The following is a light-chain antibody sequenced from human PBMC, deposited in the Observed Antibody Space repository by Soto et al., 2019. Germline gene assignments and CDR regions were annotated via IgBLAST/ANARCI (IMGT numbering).Light chain of an antibody. CDR1: RSVSSNY. CDR2: RAS. CDR3: QHYGSSPRT. J-gene: IGKJ1*01. V-gene: IGKV3-20*01. Sequence: EIVLTQSPGTLSLSPGETPTLSCRASRSVSSNYLAWYQQRPGQAHRXXINRASNRATGIPDRFTGSGSGTDVTLTINRLEPADFAVYYCQHYGSSPRTFGQGTKVDIK.